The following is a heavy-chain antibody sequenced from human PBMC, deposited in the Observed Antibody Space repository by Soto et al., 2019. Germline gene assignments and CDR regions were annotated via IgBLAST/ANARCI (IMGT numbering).Heavy chain of an antibody. J-gene: IGHJ5*02. CDR3: ARLHCNSPNCVPLDP. D-gene: IGHD2-2*01. CDR2: ISYSGST. CDR1: GYSITSSNW. V-gene: IGHV4-28*01. Sequence: SETLSLTCAVSGYSITSSNWWGWIRQPPGKGLEWIGYISYSGSTYYSPSLKSRVTMSVDTSKNQLSLELRSVTAADTAVYYCARLHCNSPNCVPLDPWGQGTLVTVSS.